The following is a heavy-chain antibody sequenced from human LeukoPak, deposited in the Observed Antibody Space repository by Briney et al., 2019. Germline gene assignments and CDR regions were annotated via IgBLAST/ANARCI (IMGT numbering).Heavy chain of an antibody. V-gene: IGHV4-30-4*01. Sequence: PSETLSLTCTVSGGSISSGDYYWSWIRQPPGKGLEWIGYIYYSGSTYYNPSLKSRVTISVDTSKNQFSLKLSSVTAADTAVYYCASSFDYYDSSGYPYWGQETLVTVSS. CDR3: ASSFDYYDSSGYPY. CDR1: GGSISSGDYY. J-gene: IGHJ4*02. CDR2: IYYSGST. D-gene: IGHD3-22*01.